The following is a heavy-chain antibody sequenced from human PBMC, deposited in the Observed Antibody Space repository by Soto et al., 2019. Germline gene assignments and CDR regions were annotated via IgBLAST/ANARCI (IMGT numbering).Heavy chain of an antibody. Sequence: SGPTVVNPTHPLTLTCIFSGFSRRTSGVGVGWIRQPPGKALEWVGFIYWNDDKRYSPSLKSSLTITKATSKTQIVLTMTNMAPVDTATSYCAKSGSSGWYRWFDPWGQGTLVTVSS. V-gene: IGHV2-5*01. CDR2: IYWNDDK. D-gene: IGHD6-19*01. CDR3: AKSGSSGWYRWFDP. J-gene: IGHJ5*02. CDR1: GFSRRTSGVG.